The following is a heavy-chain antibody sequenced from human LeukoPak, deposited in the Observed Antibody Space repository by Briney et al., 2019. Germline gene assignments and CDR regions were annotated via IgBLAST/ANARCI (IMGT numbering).Heavy chain of an antibody. CDR1: GGSISSGGYY. D-gene: IGHD1-26*01. CDR3: ARQIVGAIRSDAFDI. Sequence: SETLSLTCTVSGGSISSGGYYWSWIRQHPGKGLEWIGYIYYSGSTYYNPSLKSRVTISVDTSKNQFSLKLSSVTAADTAVYYCARQIVGAIRSDAFDIWGQGTMVTVSS. J-gene: IGHJ3*02. CDR2: IYYSGST. V-gene: IGHV4-31*03.